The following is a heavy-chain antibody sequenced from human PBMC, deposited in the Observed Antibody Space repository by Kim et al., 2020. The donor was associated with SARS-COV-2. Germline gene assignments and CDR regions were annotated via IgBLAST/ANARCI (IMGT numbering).Heavy chain of an antibody. CDR1: GGSISSSSYY. V-gene: IGHV4-39*01. CDR2: IYYSGST. Sequence: SETLSLTCTVSGGSISSSSYYWGWIRQPPGKGLEWIGSIYYSGSTYYNPSLKSRVTISVDTSKNQFSLKLSSVTAADTAVYYCARHGPYYYGSAYYFDYWGQGTLVTVSS. CDR3: ARHGPYYYGSAYYFDY. J-gene: IGHJ4*02. D-gene: IGHD3-10*01.